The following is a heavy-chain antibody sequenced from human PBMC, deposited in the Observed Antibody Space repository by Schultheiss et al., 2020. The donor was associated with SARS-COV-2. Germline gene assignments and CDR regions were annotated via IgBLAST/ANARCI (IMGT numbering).Heavy chain of an antibody. CDR2: IIPIFGTA. CDR1: GYTFTSYY. CDR3: AREGVRDFSFFHDDLYSNYEGRWFDP. V-gene: IGHV1-69*13. J-gene: IGHJ5*02. D-gene: IGHD4-11*01. Sequence: SVKVSCKASGYTFTSYYMHWVRQAPGQGLEWMGGIIPIFGTANYAQKFQGRVTITADESTSTAYMELSSLRSEDTAVYYCAREGVRDFSFFHDDLYSNYEGRWFDPWGQGTLVTVSS.